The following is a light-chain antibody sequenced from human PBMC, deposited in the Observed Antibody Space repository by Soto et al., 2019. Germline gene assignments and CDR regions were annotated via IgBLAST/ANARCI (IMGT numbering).Light chain of an antibody. CDR3: SSYAGSHNV. Sequence: QSVLTQPPSASGSPGQSVTISCTGTSSDVGGYNYVSWYQHHPGKAPKLIIFDVSERPSGVPDRFSGSKSGNTASLTVSGLQAADEADYSCSSYAGSHNVFGTGTKLTVL. J-gene: IGLJ1*01. CDR2: DVS. CDR1: SSDVGGYNY. V-gene: IGLV2-8*01.